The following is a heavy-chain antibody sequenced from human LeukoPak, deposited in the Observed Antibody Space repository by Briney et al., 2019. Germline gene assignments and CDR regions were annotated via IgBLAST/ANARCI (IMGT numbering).Heavy chain of an antibody. CDR3: ARHQRITIFGVVIPFDY. V-gene: IGHV4-59*08. CDR2: IYYSGST. Sequence: SETLSLTCTVSGGSISGYNWSWIRQLPGKGLEWIGYIYYSGSTDNNPSLKSRVTISVDTSKNQFSLKLSSVTAADTAVYYCARHQRITIFGVVIPFDYWGQGTLVTVSS. D-gene: IGHD3-3*01. CDR1: GGSISGYN. J-gene: IGHJ4*02.